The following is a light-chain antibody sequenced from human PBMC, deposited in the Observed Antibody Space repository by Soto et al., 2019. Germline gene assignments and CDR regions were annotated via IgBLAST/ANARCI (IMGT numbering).Light chain of an antibody. V-gene: IGLV2-14*01. CDR3: TSSTSGXLYV. Sequence: QSLLTQAASVSGSPGQSITISCTGTSSDVGGYNYVSWYQQFPGKVPKLLIYNVSNRPSGVSNRFSGSKSGNTASLTISGLQAEDEADYFCTSSTSGXLYVVGTGTKVXV. CDR2: NVS. CDR1: SSDVGGYNY. J-gene: IGLJ1*01.